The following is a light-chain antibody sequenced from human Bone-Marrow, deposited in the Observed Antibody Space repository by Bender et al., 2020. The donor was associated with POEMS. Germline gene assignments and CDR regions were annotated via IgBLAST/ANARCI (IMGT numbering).Light chain of an antibody. CDR2: DVS. CDR3: ATWDANLSGPSVV. V-gene: IGLV2-8*01. CDR1: SSDVGSYTY. J-gene: IGLJ2*01. Sequence: QSALTQPPSASGSPGQSVTISCTGSSSDVGSYTYVSWYQQHPAKAPKLIIYDVSQRPSGVPDRFSGSKSGNTASLTVSGLQPDDEAEYYCATWDANLSGPSVVFGGGTKLTVL.